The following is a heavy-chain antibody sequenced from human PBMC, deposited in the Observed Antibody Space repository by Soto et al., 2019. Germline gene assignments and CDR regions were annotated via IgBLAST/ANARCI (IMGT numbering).Heavy chain of an antibody. V-gene: IGHV3-33*01. CDR3: VRDRGSYYYGMDV. Sequence: QVQLVESGGGVVQPGRSLRLSCAASGFTFSNFGMHWVRQAPGKGLEWVAVTWYDGSNKYYADSVKGRFTISRDNSRNTLYLQMDSLRADDTAVYYCVRDRGSYYYGMDVWGQGTTVTVSS. J-gene: IGHJ6*02. CDR1: GFTFSNFG. CDR2: TWYDGSNK.